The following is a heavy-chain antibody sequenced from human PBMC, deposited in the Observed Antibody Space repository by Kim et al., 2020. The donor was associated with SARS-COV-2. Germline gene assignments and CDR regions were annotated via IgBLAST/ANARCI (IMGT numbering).Heavy chain of an antibody. Sequence: GRFTISRDDSKSIAYLQMNSLKTEDTAVYYCTRERGGIAAGSDYWGQGTLVTVSS. D-gene: IGHD6-13*01. CDR3: TRERGGIAAGSDY. J-gene: IGHJ4*02. V-gene: IGHV3-49*02.